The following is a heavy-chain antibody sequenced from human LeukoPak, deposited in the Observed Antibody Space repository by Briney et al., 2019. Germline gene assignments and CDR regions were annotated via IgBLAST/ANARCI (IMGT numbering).Heavy chain of an antibody. CDR1: VGSFSGYY. D-gene: IGHD3-10*01. V-gene: IGHV4-34*01. J-gene: IGHJ6*03. CDR2: INHSGSS. Sequence: SETLSLTCAVYVGSFSGYYWSWIRQPPGKGLEWIGEINHSGSSNYNSSLKSRVTISVDTSKSQFSLKLSSVTAADTAVYYCARGYYGSGSHCCHMDVWGKGTTITVS. CDR3: ARGYYGSGSHCCHMDV.